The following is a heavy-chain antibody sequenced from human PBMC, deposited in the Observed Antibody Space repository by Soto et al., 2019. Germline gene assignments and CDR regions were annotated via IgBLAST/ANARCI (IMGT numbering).Heavy chain of an antibody. J-gene: IGHJ4*02. CDR1: GFTFSSYS. D-gene: IGHD4-17*01. CDR2: ISSSSSTI. Sequence: GGSLRLSCAASGFTFSSYSMNWVRQAPGKGLEWVSYISSSSSTIYYADSVKGRFTISRDNAKNSLYLQMNSLRAEDTAVYYCARDWLIDYGDYEMGDESPQMTNYFDYWGQGTLVTVSS. CDR3: ARDWLIDYGDYEMGDESPQMTNYFDY. V-gene: IGHV3-48*01.